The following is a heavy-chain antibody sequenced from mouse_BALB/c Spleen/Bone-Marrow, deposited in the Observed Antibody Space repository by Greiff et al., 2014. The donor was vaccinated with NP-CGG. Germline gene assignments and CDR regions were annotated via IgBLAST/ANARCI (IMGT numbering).Heavy chain of an antibody. Sequence: EVKLVESGGGLVQPGGPLRLSCATSGFTFTDYYMNWVRQPPGKALEWLGFIRNKANGYTTEYSASVKGRFTISRDNSQSILYLQMNTLRAEDSATYYCARDIGRLLFDFWGQGTTLTVSS. CDR2: IRNKANGYTT. J-gene: IGHJ2*01. D-gene: IGHD1-2*01. CDR1: GFTFTDYY. CDR3: ARDIGRLLFDF. V-gene: IGHV7-3*02.